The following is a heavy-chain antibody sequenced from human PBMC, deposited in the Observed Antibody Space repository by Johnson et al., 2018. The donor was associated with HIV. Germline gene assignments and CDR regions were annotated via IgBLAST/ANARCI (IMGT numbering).Heavy chain of an antibody. CDR3: ARGDVGAFDI. D-gene: IGHD1-26*01. CDR1: GFTFSRYV. V-gene: IGHV3-7*01. CDR2: IKQDGSER. J-gene: IGHJ3*02. Sequence: VQLVESGGGVVQPGRSLRLSCAASGFTFSRYVIHRVRQAPGKGLEWVANIKQDGSERYYVDSLKGRFTISRDNAKNSLYLQMNSLRAEDTAVFHCARGDVGAFDIWGQGTMVTVSS.